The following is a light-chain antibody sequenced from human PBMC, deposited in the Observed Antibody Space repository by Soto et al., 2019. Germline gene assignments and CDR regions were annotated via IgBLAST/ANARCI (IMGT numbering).Light chain of an antibody. CDR1: QSISSW. Sequence: DIQMTQSPSTLSASVGDRFTITCRASQSISSWLAWYQQKPGKAPKLLIYKASSLESGVPSRVRGSGSGTEFTLTISSLKPDDFETYYCQQYNSYSWTFGQGTRLEIK. V-gene: IGKV1-5*03. J-gene: IGKJ5*01. CDR2: KAS. CDR3: QQYNSYSWT.